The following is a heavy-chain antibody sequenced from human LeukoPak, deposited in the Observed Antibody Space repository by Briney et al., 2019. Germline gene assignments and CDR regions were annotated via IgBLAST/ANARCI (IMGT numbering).Heavy chain of an antibody. D-gene: IGHD3-9*01. J-gene: IGHJ4*02. CDR3: AKTPLLRHFAS. CDR2: VSGSGGST. CDR1: GFTFSSYA. Sequence: PGGSLRLSCAASGFTFSSYAMSWVRQAPGKGLEWVSAVSGSGGSTYYADSVKDRFTISRDNPKNTLYLQMNSLRAEDTAVYYCAKTPLLRHFASGGQGTLVTVSS. V-gene: IGHV3-23*01.